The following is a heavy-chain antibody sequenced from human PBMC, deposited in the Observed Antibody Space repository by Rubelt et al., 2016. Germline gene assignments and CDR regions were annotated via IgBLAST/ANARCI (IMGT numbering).Heavy chain of an antibody. Sequence: QVQLQESGPGLVKPSETLSLTCTVFGASMSDFRVSWIRQSAAKGLEWIGRAFSNGNTMYNPSLESRVTVSVDTSKKQFSLTLTSGTAADTAIYYCARDYFGTPGNWFNPWGQGVLVTVSS. V-gene: IGHV4-4*07. D-gene: IGHD1-7*01. CDR2: AFSNGNT. J-gene: IGHJ5*02. CDR3: ARDYFGTPGNWFNP. CDR1: GASMSDFR.